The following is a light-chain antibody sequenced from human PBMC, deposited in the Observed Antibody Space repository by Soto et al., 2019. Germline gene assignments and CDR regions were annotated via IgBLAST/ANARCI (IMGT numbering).Light chain of an antibody. Sequence: DIVMTQSPDSLAVSLGERATFNCKSSQSVLYRSNNKNYLAWYQHKPGQPPKLLIFWASTRESGVPDRFSGSGSGTDFTLTISSLQAEDVAVYYCQQYYKTPWTFGQGTKVDIK. CDR2: WAS. J-gene: IGKJ1*01. CDR3: QQYYKTPWT. V-gene: IGKV4-1*01. CDR1: QSVLYRSNNKNY.